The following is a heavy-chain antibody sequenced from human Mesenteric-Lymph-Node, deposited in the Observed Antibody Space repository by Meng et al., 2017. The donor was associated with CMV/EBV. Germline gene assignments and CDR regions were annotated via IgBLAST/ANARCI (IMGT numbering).Heavy chain of an antibody. J-gene: IGHJ6*02. D-gene: IGHD4-23*01. Sequence: GGSLRLSCAASGFTFDDYALHWVRQAPGKGLEWVSGINWNSVSIGYADSVKGRFTISRDNAKNSLYLQMNSLRAEDTALYYCAKDIGTATRGGNHEIYYYYYGMDVWGRGTTVTVSS. CDR2: INWNSVSI. CDR1: GFTFDDYA. V-gene: IGHV3-9*01. CDR3: AKDIGTATRGGNHEIYYYYYGMDV.